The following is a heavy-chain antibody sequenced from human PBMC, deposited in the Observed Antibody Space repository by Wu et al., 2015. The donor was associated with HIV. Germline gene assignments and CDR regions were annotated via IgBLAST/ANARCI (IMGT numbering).Heavy chain of an antibody. CDR1: GGTFSSYA. V-gene: IGHV1-18*01. CDR3: AEGGIGGNISCYEINWFDP. CDR2: ISAYNGNT. Sequence: QVQLVQSGAEVKKPGSSVKVSCKASGGTFSSYAISWVRQAPGQGLEWMGWISAYNGNTNYAQKLQGRVTMTTDTSTSTAYMELSSLRSEDTAVYYCAEGGIGGNISCYEINWFDPVGPGEPWSPSP. D-gene: IGHD2-2*01. J-gene: IGHJ5*02.